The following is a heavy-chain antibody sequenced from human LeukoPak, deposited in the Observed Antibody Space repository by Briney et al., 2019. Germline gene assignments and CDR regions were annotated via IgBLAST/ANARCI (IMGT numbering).Heavy chain of an antibody. V-gene: IGHV1-8*01. J-gene: IGHJ5*02. Sequence: GASVKVSCKASGYTFTSYDINWVRQATGQGLEWMGWMNPNSGNTGYAQKFQGRVTMTRNTSISTAYMELSSLRSEDTAVYYCARGPHPGFSGYYYGSGRDNWFDPWGQGTLVTVAS. CDR3: ARGPHPGFSGYYYGSGRDNWFDP. D-gene: IGHD3-10*01. CDR2: MNPNSGNT. CDR1: GYTFTSYD.